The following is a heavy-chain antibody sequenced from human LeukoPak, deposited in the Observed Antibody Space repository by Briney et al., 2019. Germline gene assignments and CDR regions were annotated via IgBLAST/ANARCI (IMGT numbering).Heavy chain of an antibody. CDR1: GFTFSSYA. V-gene: IGHV3-30*02. Sequence: GGSLRLSCAASGFTFSSYAMSWVRQAPGKGLEWVAFIRYDGSNKYYADSVKGRFTISRDNSKNTLYLQMNSLRAEDTAVYYCAKGVIWFGELLSGGDAFDIWGQGTMVTVSS. D-gene: IGHD3-10*01. CDR2: IRYDGSNK. J-gene: IGHJ3*02. CDR3: AKGVIWFGELLSGGDAFDI.